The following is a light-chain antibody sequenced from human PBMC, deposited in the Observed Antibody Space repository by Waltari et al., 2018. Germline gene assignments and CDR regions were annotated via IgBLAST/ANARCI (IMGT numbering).Light chain of an antibody. Sequence: DIKMTQSPSSLSASVGDTVTITCRASQSITSWLEWYQQKPGKAPKLLIYKASSLQTGVPSRFSGSGSGTEFTLTISSLQPEDFAIYYCLQYSVIPWTFGPGTKVEIK. J-gene: IGKJ1*01. CDR2: KAS. CDR3: LQYSVIPWT. V-gene: IGKV1-5*01. CDR1: QSITSW.